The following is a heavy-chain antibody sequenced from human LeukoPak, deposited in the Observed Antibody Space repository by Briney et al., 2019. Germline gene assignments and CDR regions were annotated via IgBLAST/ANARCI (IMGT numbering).Heavy chain of an antibody. J-gene: IGHJ6*02. Sequence: PGRSLRLSCAASGFTFSSYGMHWVRQAPGKGLEWVAVISYDGSNKYYADSVKGRFTISRDNSKNTLYLQMNSLRAKDTAVYYCAKDGARYCSGGSCPYGMDVWGQGTTVTVSS. CDR2: ISYDGSNK. CDR1: GFTFSSYG. D-gene: IGHD2-15*01. V-gene: IGHV3-30*18. CDR3: AKDGARYCSGGSCPYGMDV.